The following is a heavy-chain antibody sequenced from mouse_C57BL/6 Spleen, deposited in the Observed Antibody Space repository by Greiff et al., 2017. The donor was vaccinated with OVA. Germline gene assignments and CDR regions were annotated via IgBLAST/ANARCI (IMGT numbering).Heavy chain of an antibody. CDR3: ARSATVDFDY. J-gene: IGHJ2*01. CDR2: ISNKANGTTT. Sequence: EVMLVESGGGLVQPGGSLSISCAASGFTFTDYYMSWVRQPPGKALEWLGFISNKANGTTTEYSAYVKGRFTIAKDNSQGILQLHMKALRAEDIATYYCARSATVDFDYWGQGTTLTVSS. V-gene: IGHV7-3*01. CDR1: GFTFTDYY. D-gene: IGHD1-1*01.